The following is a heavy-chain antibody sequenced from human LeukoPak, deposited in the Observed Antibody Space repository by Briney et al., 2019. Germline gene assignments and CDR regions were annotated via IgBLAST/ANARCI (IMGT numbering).Heavy chain of an antibody. CDR3: ARAPELTAIQTYNWFDP. CDR1: GFTFSSYS. Sequence: GGSLRLSCAASGFTFSSYSMNWVRQAPGKGLEWVSSISSSSSYIYYADSVKGRFTISRDNAKNSLYLQMNSLRAEDTAVYYCARAPELTAIQTYNWFDPWGQGTLVTVSS. CDR2: ISSSSSYI. V-gene: IGHV3-21*01. D-gene: IGHD2-21*02. J-gene: IGHJ5*02.